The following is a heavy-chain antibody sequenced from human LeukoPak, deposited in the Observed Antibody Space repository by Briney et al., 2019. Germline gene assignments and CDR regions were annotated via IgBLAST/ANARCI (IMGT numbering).Heavy chain of an antibody. J-gene: IGHJ5*02. CDR3: ARGGVFPRQFDP. V-gene: IGHV4-59*01. D-gene: IGHD3-16*01. CDR2: IYYRGST. Sequence: PSETLSLTCTVSGGSLSTFYWSWIRQPQGKGLEWIGYIYYRGSTTYNPSLKSRVTISVDTSKNQFSLNLTSVTAADTAVYYCARGGVFPRQFDPWGQGTLATVSS. CDR1: GGSLSTFY.